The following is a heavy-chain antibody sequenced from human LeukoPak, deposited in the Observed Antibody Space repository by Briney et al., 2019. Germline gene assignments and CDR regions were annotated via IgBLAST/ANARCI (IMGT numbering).Heavy chain of an antibody. V-gene: IGHV4-59*01. J-gene: IGHJ6*03. CDR1: GGSISSYY. D-gene: IGHD3-10*01. CDR2: MYYSGST. Sequence: PSETLSLTCTVSGGSISSYYWSWIRQPPGKGLEWTGYMYYSGSTNYNPSPKSRVTISVDTSKNQFSLKLSSVTAADTAVYYCARESGLPYYYYMDVWGKGTTVTVSS. CDR3: ARESGLPYYYYMDV.